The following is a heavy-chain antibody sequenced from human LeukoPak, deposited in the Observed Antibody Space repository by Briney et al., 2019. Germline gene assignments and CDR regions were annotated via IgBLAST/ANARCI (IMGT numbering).Heavy chain of an antibody. CDR1: GGSISSYY. CDR2: IYYSGST. D-gene: IGHD3-16*01. CDR3: ARETSQKGAYYMDV. Sequence: SETLSLTCAVSGGSISSYYWSWIRQPPGKGLEWIGYIYYSGSTNYNPSLKSRVTISVDTSKNQFSLKLSSVTAADTAVYYCARETSQKGAYYMDVWGKGTTVTISS. J-gene: IGHJ6*03. V-gene: IGHV4-59*01.